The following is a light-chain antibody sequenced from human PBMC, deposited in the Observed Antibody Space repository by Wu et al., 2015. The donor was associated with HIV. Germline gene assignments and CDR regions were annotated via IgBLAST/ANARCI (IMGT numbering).Light chain of an antibody. CDR1: QSVSSSY. Sequence: EIVLTQSPGTLSLSPGERATLSCRASQSVSSSYLAWYQQKPGQAPRLLIYGASTRAAGIPARFSASGSGTEFTLTISSLQSEDFAVYYCQQYDIWPPYTFGQGTKLEIK. CDR3: QQYDIWPPYT. CDR2: GAS. J-gene: IGKJ2*01. V-gene: IGKV3-15*01.